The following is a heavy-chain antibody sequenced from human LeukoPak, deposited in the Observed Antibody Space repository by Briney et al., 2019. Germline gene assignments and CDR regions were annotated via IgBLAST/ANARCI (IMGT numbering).Heavy chain of an antibody. CDR1: GGTFISYA. CDR3: ARVECTNGVCSTFFDY. Sequence: SVKVSCKASGGTFISYAISWVRQAPGQGLEWMGGIIPIFGTANYAQKFQGRVTITADESTSTAYMELSSLRSEDTAVYYCARVECTNGVCSTFFDYWGQGTLVTVSS. V-gene: IGHV1-69*13. J-gene: IGHJ4*02. CDR2: IIPIFGTA. D-gene: IGHD2-8*01.